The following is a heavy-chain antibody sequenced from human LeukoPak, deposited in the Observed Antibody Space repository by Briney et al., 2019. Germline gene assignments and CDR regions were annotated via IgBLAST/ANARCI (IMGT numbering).Heavy chain of an antibody. Sequence: SVKVSCKASGGTFSTHGINWVRQAPGQGLEWMGGIIPIFGTTNYAQKFQGRVTITTDEPTSTGYMELRSLRSDDTAVHFCARGDSGYDYGFDYWGQGTLVTVSS. J-gene: IGHJ4*02. D-gene: IGHD5-12*01. CDR1: GGTFSTHG. V-gene: IGHV1-69*05. CDR3: ARGDSGYDYGFDY. CDR2: IIPIFGTT.